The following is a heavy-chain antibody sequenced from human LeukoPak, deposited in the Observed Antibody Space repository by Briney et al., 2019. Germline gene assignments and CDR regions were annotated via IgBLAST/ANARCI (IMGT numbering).Heavy chain of an antibody. CDR3: ARRGRQAGWFDP. V-gene: IGHV4-59*08. CDR1: GGSISSYY. Sequence: SETLSLTCTVSGGSISSYYWSWIRQPPGKGLEWIGYIYYSGSTNYNPSLKSQVTISVDTSKNQFSLKLSSVTAADTAVYYCARRGRQAGWFDPWGQGTLVTVSS. CDR2: IYYSGST. J-gene: IGHJ5*02. D-gene: IGHD6-25*01.